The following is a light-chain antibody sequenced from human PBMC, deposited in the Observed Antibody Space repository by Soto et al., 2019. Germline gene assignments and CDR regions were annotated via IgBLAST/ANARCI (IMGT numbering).Light chain of an antibody. CDR1: QTISSW. V-gene: IGKV1-5*03. J-gene: IGKJ1*01. CDR2: KAS. Sequence: DIQMTQSPSTPSGTVGDRVTITFRASQTISSWLAWYQQKPGKAPKLLIYKASTLKSGVPSRFSGSGSGTEFTLTISSLQPDDFATYYYQHYNSYSEAFGQGTKVDTK. CDR3: QHYNSYSEA.